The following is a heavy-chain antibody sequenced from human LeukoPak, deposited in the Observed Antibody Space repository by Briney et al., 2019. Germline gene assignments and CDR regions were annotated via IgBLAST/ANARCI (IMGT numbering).Heavy chain of an antibody. Sequence: GGSLRLSCAASGFTFCSYWMSWVRQATGKGLEWVSAISGSGGSTYYADSVKGRFTISRDNSKNTLYLQMNSLRAEDTAVYYCAKYYYDSSGYPYYYYYYMDVWGKGTTVTVSS. CDR1: GFTFCSYW. V-gene: IGHV3-23*01. CDR3: AKYYYDSSGYPYYYYYYMDV. J-gene: IGHJ6*03. D-gene: IGHD3-22*01. CDR2: ISGSGGST.